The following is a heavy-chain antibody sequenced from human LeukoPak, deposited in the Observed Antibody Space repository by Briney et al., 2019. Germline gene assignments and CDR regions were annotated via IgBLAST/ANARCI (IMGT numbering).Heavy chain of an antibody. CDR2: IRQDGDTK. Sequence: GGSLRLSCAASGFPFNAYWMTWVRQAPGKGLEWVANIRQDGDTKYYVDSVKGRFTISRDNAMNSLYLQMNSLRAEDTATYYCARSLPYGTTWYGRSDFWGQGTLVTVSS. CDR1: GFPFNAYW. D-gene: IGHD6-13*01. J-gene: IGHJ4*02. CDR3: ARSLPYGTTWYGRSDF. V-gene: IGHV3-7*03.